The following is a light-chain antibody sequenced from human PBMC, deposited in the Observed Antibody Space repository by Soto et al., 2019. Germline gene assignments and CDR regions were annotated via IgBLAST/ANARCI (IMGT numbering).Light chain of an antibody. CDR1: QSVYSNY. CDR2: GAS. CDR3: QQYGISPLT. J-gene: IGKJ3*01. V-gene: IGKV3-20*01. Sequence: EIVLTQSPGTLSLSPGERATLSCRASQSVYSNYLAWYQQKPGQSPRLLMYGASTRVTGIPDRFSGSASGTDFTLTISRLEPEDFAVYYCQQYGISPLTIGAGTKVDIK.